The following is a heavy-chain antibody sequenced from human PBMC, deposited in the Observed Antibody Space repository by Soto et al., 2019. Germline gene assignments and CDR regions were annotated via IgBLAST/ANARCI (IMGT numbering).Heavy chain of an antibody. CDR2: INAGNGNT. J-gene: IGHJ4*02. Sequence: ASVKVACKASGYTFTSYAMHWVRQAPGQRLEWMGWINAGNGNTKYSQKFQGRVTITRDTSASTAYMELSSLRSEDTAVYYCARGPNPYYFDYWGQGTLVTVSS. CDR3: ARGPNPYYFDY. CDR1: GYTFTSYA. V-gene: IGHV1-3*01.